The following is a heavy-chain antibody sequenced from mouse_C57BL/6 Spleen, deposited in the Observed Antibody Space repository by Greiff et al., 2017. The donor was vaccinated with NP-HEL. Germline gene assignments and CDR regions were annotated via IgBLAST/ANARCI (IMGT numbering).Heavy chain of an antibody. Sequence: VQLQQPGAELVMPGASVKLSCKASGYTFTSYWMHWVKQRPGQGLEWIGEIDPSDSYTNYNQKFKGKSTLTVDKSSSTAYMQLSSLTSEDSAVYYCARGGPRWYFDVWGTGTTVTVSS. J-gene: IGHJ1*03. V-gene: IGHV1-69*01. CDR3: ARGGPRWYFDV. CDR2: IDPSDSYT. CDR1: GYTFTSYW.